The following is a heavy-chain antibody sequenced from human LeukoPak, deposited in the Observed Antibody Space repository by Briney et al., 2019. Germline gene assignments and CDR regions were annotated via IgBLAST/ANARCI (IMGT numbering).Heavy chain of an antibody. CDR1: GGSFSGYY. J-gene: IGHJ4*02. V-gene: IGHV4-34*01. CDR2: INHSGST. Sequence: SETLSLTCAVYGGSFSGYYLSWIRQPPGKGLEWIGEINHSGSTNYNPSLKSRVTISVDTSKNQFSLKLSSVTAADTAVYYCARGGNSGLTYWGQGTLVTVSS. CDR3: ARGGNSGLTY. D-gene: IGHD6-19*01.